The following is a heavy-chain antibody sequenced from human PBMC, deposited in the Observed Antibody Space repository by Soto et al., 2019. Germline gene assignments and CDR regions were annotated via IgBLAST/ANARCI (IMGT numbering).Heavy chain of an antibody. CDR3: AKDLSTYYYGSGGYLTPYYMDV. CDR1: GYTFTGYY. J-gene: IGHJ6*03. Sequence: ASVKVSCKASGYTFTGYYMHWVRQAPGQGLEWMGWINPNSGGTNYAQKFQGWVTMTRDTSISTAYMELSRLRAEDTAVYYCAKDLSTYYYGSGGYLTPYYMDVWGKGTTVTVSS. V-gene: IGHV1-2*04. CDR2: INPNSGGT. D-gene: IGHD3-10*01.